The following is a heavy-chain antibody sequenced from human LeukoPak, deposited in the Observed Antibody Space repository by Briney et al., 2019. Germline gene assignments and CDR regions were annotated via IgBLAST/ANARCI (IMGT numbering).Heavy chain of an antibody. CDR2: IRSDGSDT. D-gene: IGHD5-18*01. Sequence: GGSLRLSCAASGFTFSDTWMHWVRQAPGKGLVWVSRIRSDGSDTRYAESVKGRFTISRDNSKNTLYLQMNSPRAEDTAVYYCARDGMSAMVTFYYYMDVWGKGTTVTVSS. J-gene: IGHJ6*03. V-gene: IGHV3-74*01. CDR3: ARDGMSAMVTFYYYMDV. CDR1: GFTFSDTW.